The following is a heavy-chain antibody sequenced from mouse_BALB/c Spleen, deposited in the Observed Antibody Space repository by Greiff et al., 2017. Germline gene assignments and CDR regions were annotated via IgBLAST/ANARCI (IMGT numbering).Heavy chain of an antibody. J-gene: IGHJ4*01. V-gene: IGHV5-6-4*01. CDR3: TRRRVYYDCGGGTSSPMDG. CDR2: ISSGGSYT. D-gene: IGHD2-4*01. Sequence: EVKLMESGGGLVKPGGSLKLSCAASGFTFSSYTMSWVRQTPEKRLEWVATISSGGSYTYYPDSVKGRFTISRDNAKNTLYLQMSSLKVEDTAMCCWTRRRVYYDCGGGTSSPMDGWGEGTSVTVSS. CDR1: GFTFSSYT.